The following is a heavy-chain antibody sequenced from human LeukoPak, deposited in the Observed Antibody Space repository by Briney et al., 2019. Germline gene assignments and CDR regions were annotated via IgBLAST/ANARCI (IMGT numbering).Heavy chain of an antibody. CDR1: GYTFTDYY. CDR2: INPNSGGT. V-gene: IGHV1-2*02. CDR3: ARVRSGYGGKPLGY. D-gene: IGHD4-23*01. Sequence: ASVKVSCKASGYTFTDYYIHWVRQAPGQGLEWMGWINPNSGGTNYAQKFQGRVTMTRDMSTSTVYMELSSLRSEDTAVYYCARVRSGYGGKPLGYWGQGTLVTVSS. J-gene: IGHJ4*02.